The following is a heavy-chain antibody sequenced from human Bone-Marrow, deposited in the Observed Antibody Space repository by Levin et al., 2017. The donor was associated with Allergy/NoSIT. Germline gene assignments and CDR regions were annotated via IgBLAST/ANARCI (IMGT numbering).Heavy chain of an antibody. Sequence: LSLTCAASGFTFSSYAMSWVRQAPGKGLEWVSAISGSGGSTYYADSVKGRFTISRDNSKNTLYLQMNSLRAEDTAVYYCAKGGVITFGGVIVKVYFDYWGQGTLVTVSS. CDR1: GFTFSSYA. D-gene: IGHD3-16*02. J-gene: IGHJ4*02. V-gene: IGHV3-23*01. CDR3: AKGGVITFGGVIVKVYFDY. CDR2: ISGSGGST.